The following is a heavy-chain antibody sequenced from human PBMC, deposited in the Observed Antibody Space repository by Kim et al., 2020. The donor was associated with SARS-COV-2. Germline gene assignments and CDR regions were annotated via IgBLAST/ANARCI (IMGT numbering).Heavy chain of an antibody. Sequence: GGSLRLSCAASGFTFSSYEMNRVRQAPGKGLEWLSYISSGGNTIYYADSVRGRFTISRDNAKNSLYLQMNSLRAEDTAIYYCARDDSSWYGLDYWGQGTLVTVSS. CDR1: GFTFSSYE. J-gene: IGHJ4*02. V-gene: IGHV3-48*03. CDR2: ISSGGNTI. CDR3: ARDDSSWYGLDY. D-gene: IGHD6-13*01.